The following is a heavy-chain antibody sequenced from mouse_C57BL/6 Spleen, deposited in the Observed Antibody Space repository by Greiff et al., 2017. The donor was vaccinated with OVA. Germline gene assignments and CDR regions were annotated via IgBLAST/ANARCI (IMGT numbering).Heavy chain of an antibody. CDR1: GYTFTDYN. J-gene: IGHJ2*01. V-gene: IGHV1-22*01. CDR2: INPNNGGT. D-gene: IGHD4-1*01. Sequence: EVQLVESGPELVKPGASVKMSCKASGYTFTDYNMHWVKQSHGKSLEWIGYINPNNGGTSYNQKFKGKATLTVNKSSSTAYMELRSLTSEDSAVYYCARGPDWDFYFDYWGQGTTLTVSS. CDR3: ARGPDWDFYFDY.